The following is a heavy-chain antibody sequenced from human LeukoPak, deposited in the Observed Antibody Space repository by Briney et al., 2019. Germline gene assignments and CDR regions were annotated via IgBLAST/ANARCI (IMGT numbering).Heavy chain of an antibody. V-gene: IGHV1-69*01. Sequence: ASVKVSCKASGGTFSSYAISWVRQAPGQGLEWMGGIIPIFGTANYVQKFQGRVTITADESTSTAYMELSSLRSEDTAVYYCARGTDPSPNIVVVVAAISYYYGMDVWGQGTTVTVSS. CDR3: ARGTDPSPNIVVVVAAISYYYGMDV. D-gene: IGHD2-15*01. J-gene: IGHJ6*02. CDR2: IIPIFGTA. CDR1: GGTFSSYA.